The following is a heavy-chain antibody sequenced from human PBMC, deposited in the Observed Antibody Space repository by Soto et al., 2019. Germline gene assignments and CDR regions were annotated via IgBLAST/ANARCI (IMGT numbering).Heavy chain of an antibody. CDR2: ISWNSGSI. CDR1: GFTFDDYA. CDR3: AQDRGLVLSFYFDY. Sequence: DVQLVESGGGLVQPGRSLRLSCAASGFTFDDYAMHWVRQAPGKGLEWGSGISWNSGSIGYADSVKGRFTISRDNAKNSLYLQMNSLRAEDTALYYCAQDRGLVLSFYFDYWGQGTLVTVSS. D-gene: IGHD6-19*01. V-gene: IGHV3-9*01. J-gene: IGHJ4*02.